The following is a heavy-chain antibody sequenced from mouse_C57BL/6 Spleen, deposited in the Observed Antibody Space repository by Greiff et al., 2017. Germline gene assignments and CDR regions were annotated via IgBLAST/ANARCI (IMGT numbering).Heavy chain of an antibody. D-gene: IGHD2-2*01. CDR2: ISSGSSTI. CDR3: ARNIFNGYDEGDWYFDV. CDR1: GFTFSDYG. V-gene: IGHV5-17*01. Sequence: EVQVVESGGGLVKPGGSLKLSCAASGFTFSDYGMHWVRQAPEKGLEWVAYISSGSSTIYYADTVKGRFTISRDNAKNTLFLQMTSLRSEDTAMXYCARNIFNGYDEGDWYFDVWGTGTTVTVSA. J-gene: IGHJ1*03.